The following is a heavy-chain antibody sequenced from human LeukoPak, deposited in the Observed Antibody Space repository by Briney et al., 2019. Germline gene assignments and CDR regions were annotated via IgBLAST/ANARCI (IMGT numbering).Heavy chain of an antibody. V-gene: IGHV3-48*03. CDR1: GFTFSSYE. CDR3: ARDYLDRYMDV. J-gene: IGHJ6*03. D-gene: IGHD3-22*01. CDR2: ISSSGSTI. Sequence: GGSLRLSCAASGFTFSSYEMNWVRQAPGKGLEWVSYISSSGSTIYYADPVKGRFTISRDNAKNSLYLQMNSLRAEDTAVYYCARDYLDRYMDVWGKGTTVTVSS.